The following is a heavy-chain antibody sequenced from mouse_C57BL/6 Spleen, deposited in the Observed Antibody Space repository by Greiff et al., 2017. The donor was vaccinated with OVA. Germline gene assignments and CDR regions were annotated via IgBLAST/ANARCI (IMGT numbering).Heavy chain of an antibody. CDR2: IDPSDSEP. CDR1: GYTFTSSW. Sequence: QVQLKQPGAELVRPGSSVKLSCKASGYTFTSSWMHWVKQRPIQGLEWIGNIDPSDSEPHYNQKFKDKATLTVDKSSSTAYMQLTSLTSEDSAVYYCARKGSYSNYDYWGQGTLVTVSA. D-gene: IGHD2-5*01. J-gene: IGHJ3*01. CDR3: ARKGSYSNYDY. V-gene: IGHV1-52*01.